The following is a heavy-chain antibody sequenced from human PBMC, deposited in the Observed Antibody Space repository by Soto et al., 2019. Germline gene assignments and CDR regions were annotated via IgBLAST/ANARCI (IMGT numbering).Heavy chain of an antibody. V-gene: IGHV1-69*13. J-gene: IGHJ4*02. CDR2: IIPIFGTA. Sequence: GASVKVSCKASGGTFSSYAISWVRQAPGQGLEWMGGIIPIFGTANYAQKFQGRVTITADESTSTAYMELSSLRSEDTAVYYCARGGLARNPFDYWGQGTLVTVSS. D-gene: IGHD3-3*02. CDR3: ARGGLARNPFDY. CDR1: GGTFSSYA.